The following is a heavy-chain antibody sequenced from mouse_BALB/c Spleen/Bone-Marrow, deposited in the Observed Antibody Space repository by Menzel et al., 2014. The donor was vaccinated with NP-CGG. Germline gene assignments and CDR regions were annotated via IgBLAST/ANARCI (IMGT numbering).Heavy chain of an antibody. Sequence: VQLQQSGPGLVKPSQSLSLTCSVTGYSITSSYFWNWIRQFPGNTLEWMGYISFEGTTNYNPSLKNRISITRNTSKDQFILRLSSVTTEDTATYYSAKTYIRYGAYYFDPWGQGTTLTVSS. D-gene: IGHD2-14*01. CDR2: ISFEGTT. J-gene: IGHJ2*01. CDR1: GYSITSSYF. V-gene: IGHV3-6*02. CDR3: AKTYIRYGAYYFDP.